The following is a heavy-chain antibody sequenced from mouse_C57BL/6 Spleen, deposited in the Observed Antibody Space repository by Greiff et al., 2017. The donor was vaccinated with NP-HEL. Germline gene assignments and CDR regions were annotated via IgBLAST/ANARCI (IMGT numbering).Heavy chain of an antibody. CDR1: GFSLTSYA. J-gene: IGHJ4*01. V-gene: IGHV2-9-1*01. CDR3: ARGGGNYRDYYAMDY. CDR2: IWTGGGT. Sequence: VKLMESGPGLVAPSQSLSITCTVSGFSLTSYAISWVRQPPGKGLEWLGVIWTGGGTNYNSALKSRLSISKDNSKSQVFLKMNSLQTDDTARYYCARGGGNYRDYYAMDYWGQGTSVTVSS. D-gene: IGHD2-1*01.